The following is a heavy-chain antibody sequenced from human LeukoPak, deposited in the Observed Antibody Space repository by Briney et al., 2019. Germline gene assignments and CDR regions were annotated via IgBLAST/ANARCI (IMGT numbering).Heavy chain of an antibody. CDR1: GFTFSSYA. J-gene: IGHJ4*02. Sequence: PGGSLRLSCAASGFTFSSYAMSWVRQAQGKGLEWVSAISGSGGSTYYADSVKGRFTISRDNSKNTLYLQMNSLRAEDTAVYYCAKDRQWLPTGLDYWGQGTLVTVSS. CDR3: AKDRQWLPTGLDY. D-gene: IGHD6-19*01. CDR2: ISGSGGST. V-gene: IGHV3-23*01.